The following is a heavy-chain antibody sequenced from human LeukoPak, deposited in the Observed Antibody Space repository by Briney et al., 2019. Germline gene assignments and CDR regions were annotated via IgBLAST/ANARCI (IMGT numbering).Heavy chain of an antibody. CDR3: AREARPENSYDSSGSLED. J-gene: IGHJ4*02. CDR1: GFTVSSNY. CDR2: IYSGGST. D-gene: IGHD3-22*01. V-gene: IGHV3-53*01. Sequence: GGSLRLSCAASGFTVSSNYMIWVRQAPGKGLEWVSSIYSGGSTFYADSVKGRFTISRDNSKNTLYLQMNSLRAEDTAVYYCAREARPENSYDSSGSLEDWGQGTLVTVSS.